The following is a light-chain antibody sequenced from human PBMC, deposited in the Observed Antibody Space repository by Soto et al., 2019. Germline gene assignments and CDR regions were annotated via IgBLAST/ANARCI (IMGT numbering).Light chain of an antibody. CDR3: QQYDSSPWT. V-gene: IGKV3-20*01. CDR2: GAS. CDR1: QSVSRNY. J-gene: IGKJ1*01. Sequence: EIVLTQSPGTLSLSPGERATLSCRTSQSVSRNYLAWYQQKPGQAPRLFIYGASSRAAGIPDRFSGFGSGTDFTLTISRLEPDDFVVYYCQQYDSSPWTFGQGTKVEVK.